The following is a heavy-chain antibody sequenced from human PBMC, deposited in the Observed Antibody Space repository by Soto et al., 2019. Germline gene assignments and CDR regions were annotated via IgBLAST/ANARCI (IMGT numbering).Heavy chain of an antibody. Sequence: SETLSLTCTVSGGSISSYYWSWIRQPPGKGLEWIGYIYYSGSTNYNPSLKSRVTISVDTSKNQFSLKLSSVTAADTAVYYCAIGLLQTTVTSSFDYRGQGSLVTGSS. CDR2: IYYSGST. CDR1: GGSISSYY. V-gene: IGHV4-59*01. CDR3: AIGLLQTTVTSSFDY. J-gene: IGHJ4*02. D-gene: IGHD4-17*01.